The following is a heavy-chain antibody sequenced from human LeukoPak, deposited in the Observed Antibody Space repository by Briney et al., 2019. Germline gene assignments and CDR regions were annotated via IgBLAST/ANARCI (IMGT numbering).Heavy chain of an antibody. J-gene: IGHJ5*02. Sequence: SVKVSCKASGGTFSSYAISWVRQAPGQGLEWMGGIIPIFGTANYAQKFQGRVTITADESTSTAYMELSSLRSEDTAVYYCARVETYYCDSSGQGWFDPWGQGTLVTVSS. D-gene: IGHD3-22*01. CDR1: GGTFSSYA. CDR3: ARVETYYCDSSGQGWFDP. CDR2: IIPIFGTA. V-gene: IGHV1-69*13.